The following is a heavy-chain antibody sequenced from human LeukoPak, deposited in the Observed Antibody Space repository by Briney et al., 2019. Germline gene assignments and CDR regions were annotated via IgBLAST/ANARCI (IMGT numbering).Heavy chain of an antibody. V-gene: IGHV4-38-2*02. CDR3: ARGIYGSSWYSYYFDY. J-gene: IGHJ4*02. CDR2: IYHSGST. Sequence: PSETLSLTCTVSGYSISSGYYWGWIRQPPGKGLEWIGSIYHSGSTYYNPSLKSRVTISVDTSKNQFSLKLSSVTAADTAAYYCARGIYGSSWYSYYFDYWGQGTLVTVSS. D-gene: IGHD6-13*01. CDR1: GYSISSGYY.